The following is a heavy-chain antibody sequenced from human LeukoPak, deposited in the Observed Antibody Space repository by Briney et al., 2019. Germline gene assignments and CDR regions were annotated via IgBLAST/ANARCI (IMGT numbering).Heavy chain of an antibody. CDR1: GHTFTGYY. J-gene: IGHJ4*02. CDR3: ARDNTAVAGYNDY. V-gene: IGHV1-2*02. CDR2: INPNSGGT. Sequence: ASVKVSCKASGHTFTGYYMHWVRQAPGQGLEWMGWINPNSGGTNYAQKFQGRVTMTRDTSISTAYMELSRLRSDDTAVYYCARDNTAVAGYNDYWGQGTLVTVSS. D-gene: IGHD6-19*01.